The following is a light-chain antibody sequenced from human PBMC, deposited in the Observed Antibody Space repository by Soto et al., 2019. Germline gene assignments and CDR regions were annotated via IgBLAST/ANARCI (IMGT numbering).Light chain of an antibody. CDR1: QGIRDD. V-gene: IGKV1-6*01. Sequence: AIQMTQSPSSLSASVGARVTITCRASQGIRDDLGWYQQKPGKAPKLLIYAASNLQRGVPSRFSCSGSGTDFTLIINSLQPEDFATYYCLQDYDYPYTFGQGTRLEIK. CDR3: LQDYDYPYT. J-gene: IGKJ5*01. CDR2: AAS.